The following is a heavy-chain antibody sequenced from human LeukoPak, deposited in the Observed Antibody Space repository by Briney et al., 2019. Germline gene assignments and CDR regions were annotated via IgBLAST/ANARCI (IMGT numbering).Heavy chain of an antibody. CDR3: ARVLPFGAFGVVIPNWFDP. D-gene: IGHD3-3*01. CDR2: IKQDGSEK. J-gene: IGHJ5*02. V-gene: IGHV3-7*03. Sequence: PGGSLRLSCAASGFTFSSYWVSWVRQAPGKGLEWVANIKQDGSEKYYVDSVKGRFTISRDNAKNSLYLQMNSLRAEDTAVYYCARVLPFGAFGVVIPNWFDPWGQGTLVTVSS. CDR1: GFTFSSYW.